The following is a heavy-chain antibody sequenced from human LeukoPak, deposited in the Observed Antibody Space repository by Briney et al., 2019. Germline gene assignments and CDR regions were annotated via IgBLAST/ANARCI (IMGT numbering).Heavy chain of an antibody. V-gene: IGHV3-21*01. CDR2: ISSSSSYI. Sequence: GGSLRLSGAASGFTFSSYSRNWVRQAPGKGLEWVSSISSSSSYIYYADSVKGRFTISRDNAKNSLYLQMNSLRAEDTAVYYCARDDSGSTDAFDIWGQGTMVTVSS. CDR3: ARDDSGSTDAFDI. J-gene: IGHJ3*02. CDR1: GFTFSSYS. D-gene: IGHD3-22*01.